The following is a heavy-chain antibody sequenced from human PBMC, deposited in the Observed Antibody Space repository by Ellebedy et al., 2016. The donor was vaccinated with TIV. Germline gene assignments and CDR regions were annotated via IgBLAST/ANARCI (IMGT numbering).Heavy chain of an antibody. J-gene: IGHJ3*02. CDR3: AKDQVGGDGRWVFDI. D-gene: IGHD3-16*01. Sequence: GESLKISCAASGFTVSSDYMSWVRQAPGKGLEWVSVIYSGGSTYYADSVKGRFTISRDNSKNTLYLQMNSLRAEDTAIYYCAKDQVGGDGRWVFDIWGQGTMVTVSS. CDR2: IYSGGST. V-gene: IGHV3-66*01. CDR1: GFTVSSDY.